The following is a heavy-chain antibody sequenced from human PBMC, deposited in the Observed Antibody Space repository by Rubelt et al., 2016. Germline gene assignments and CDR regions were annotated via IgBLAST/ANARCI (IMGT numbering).Heavy chain of an antibody. CDR3: TRDEYYYGLGTHIDY. V-gene: IGHV3-48*04. Sequence: EVQLVESGGGLVQPGGSLRLSCATSGFTFSSYWMHWVRQTPGKGLEWVSSISSSSSTIYYADSVRGRFTVSRDNPKNSLDLQMTSLRAEDTAVYYCTRDEYYYGLGTHIDYWGQGTLVTVSS. CDR2: ISSSSSTI. CDR1: GFTFSSYW. J-gene: IGHJ4*02. D-gene: IGHD3-10*01.